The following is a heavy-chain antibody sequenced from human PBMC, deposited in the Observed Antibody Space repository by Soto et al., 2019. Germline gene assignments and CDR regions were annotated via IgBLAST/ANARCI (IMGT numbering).Heavy chain of an antibody. CDR3: ARHSPYCACDCYSYDF. CDR1: GGSISSYY. D-gene: IGHD2-21*02. V-gene: IGHV4-59*08. Sequence: KPSETLSLTCTVSGGSISSYYWSWIRQPPGKGLEWIGYIYYSGSTNYNPSLKSRVTTSVDTSKNQFSLKLTSVTAADTAVYYCARHSPYCACDCYSYDFWGQATQVTVSS. J-gene: IGHJ4*02. CDR2: IYYSGST.